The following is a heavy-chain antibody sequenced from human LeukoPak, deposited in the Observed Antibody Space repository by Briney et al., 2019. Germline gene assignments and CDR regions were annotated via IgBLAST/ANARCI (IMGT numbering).Heavy chain of an antibody. J-gene: IGHJ5*02. V-gene: IGHV4-38-2*02. D-gene: IGHD3-22*01. CDR2: IYHSGST. CDR3: ARDRDSSGYWGT. CDR1: GYSISSGYY. Sequence: PSETLSLTCTVSGYSISSGYYWGWIRQPPGKGLERIGSIYHSGSTYYNPSLKSRVTISVDTSKNQFSLKLSSVTAADTAVYYCARDRDSSGYWGTWGQGTLVTVSS.